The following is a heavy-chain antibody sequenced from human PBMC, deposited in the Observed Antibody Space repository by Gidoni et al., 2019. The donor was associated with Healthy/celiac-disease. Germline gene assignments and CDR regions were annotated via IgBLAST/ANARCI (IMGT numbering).Heavy chain of an antibody. CDR1: GGSISSGDYY. Sequence: QVQLQESGPGLVKPSQTLSLTCTVSGGSISSGDYYWSWIRQPPGKGLEWIGYIYYSGSTYYNPSLKSRVTISVDTSKNQFSLKLSSVTAADTAVYYCARDRVGDIKDYYFDYWGQGTLVTVSS. V-gene: IGHV4-30-4*01. CDR2: IYYSGST. J-gene: IGHJ4*02. CDR3: ARDRVGDIKDYYFDY. D-gene: IGHD2-15*01.